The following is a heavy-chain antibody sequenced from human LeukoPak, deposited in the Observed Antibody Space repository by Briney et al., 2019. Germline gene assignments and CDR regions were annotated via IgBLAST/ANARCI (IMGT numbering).Heavy chain of an antibody. J-gene: IGHJ4*02. CDR3: ARMYGSGSYTVDY. CDR1: GYTFTGYY. Sequence: GASVKVSCKASGYTFTGYYMHWVRQAPGQGLEWMGWINPNSGGTNYAQKFQGRVTMTRDTSISTAYMELSRLRSDDTAVYCCARMYGSGSYTVDYWGQGTLVTVSS. V-gene: IGHV1-2*02. D-gene: IGHD3-10*01. CDR2: INPNSGGT.